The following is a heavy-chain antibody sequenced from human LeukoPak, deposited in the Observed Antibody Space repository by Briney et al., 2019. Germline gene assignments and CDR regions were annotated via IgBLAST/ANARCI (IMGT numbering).Heavy chain of an antibody. D-gene: IGHD2-2*01. CDR3: AISSSTSENYFDY. J-gene: IGHJ4*02. V-gene: IGHV4-34*01. CDR2: INHSGST. CDR1: GGSFSGYY. Sequence: SETLSLTCAVYGGSFSGYYWSWIRQPPGKGLEWIGEINHSGSTNYNPSLKSRVTISVDTSKNQFSLKLSSVTAADTAVYYCAISSSTSENYFDYWGQGTLVTVSS.